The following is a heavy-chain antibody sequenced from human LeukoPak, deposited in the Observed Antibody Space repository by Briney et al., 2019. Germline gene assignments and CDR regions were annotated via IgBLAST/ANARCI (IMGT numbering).Heavy chain of an antibody. CDR2: INYSGST. CDR1: GGSISSYY. V-gene: IGHV4-59*01. J-gene: IGHJ4*02. D-gene: IGHD5-18*01. Sequence: SETLSLTCTVSGGSISSYYWSWIRQPPGKGLEWIGYINYSGSTNYNPSLKSRVTISVDTSKNQFSLKLSSVTAADTAVYYCATRNVETGPFDYWGQGTLVTVSS. CDR3: ATRNVETGPFDY.